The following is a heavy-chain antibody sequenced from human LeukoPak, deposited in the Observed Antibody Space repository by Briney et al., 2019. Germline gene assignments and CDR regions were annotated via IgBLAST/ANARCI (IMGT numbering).Heavy chain of an antibody. V-gene: IGHV3-30*04. CDR1: GFTFSSFA. CDR3: ARDQGDYGDEGYLDY. Sequence: GGSLRLSCTASGFTFSSFAMLWVRQAPGKGLQGVAGISFDGNSKYYADSVKGRFTISRDSSKNTQYLQMNSLRTEDTAVYYCARDQGDYGDEGYLDYWGQGTLVTVSS. CDR2: ISFDGNSK. J-gene: IGHJ4*02. D-gene: IGHD4-17*01.